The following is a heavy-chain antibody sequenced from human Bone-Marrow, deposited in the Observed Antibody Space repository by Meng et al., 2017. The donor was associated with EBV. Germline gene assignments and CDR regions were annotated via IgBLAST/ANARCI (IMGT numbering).Heavy chain of an antibody. CDR3: SRDLVGSDDD. CDR2: TNEDGRIT. J-gene: IGHJ4*02. D-gene: IGHD6-6*01. CDR1: GFSFSRYW. V-gene: IGHV3-74*01. Sequence: RVGGAGGTVVQPGGSRRLSCAASGFSFSRYWMHWVRQVPGKGLVWVSRTNEDGRITNYADSVKGRFTISRDNTKNTLYLRMNNLRAEDTAVYFCSRDLVGSDDDWGQGTLVTVSS.